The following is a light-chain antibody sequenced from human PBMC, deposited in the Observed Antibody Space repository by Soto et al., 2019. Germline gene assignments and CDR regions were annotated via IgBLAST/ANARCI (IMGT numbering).Light chain of an antibody. CDR2: DAS. V-gene: IGKV1-5*01. J-gene: IGKJ4*01. Sequence: DIQMTQSPSTLSASVGDRVTITCRASQSISSWLAWYKQKPGKAPKLLIYDASSLESGVPSRFSGSGSGTEFTLTISSLQPDDFATYYCQQYNSYPVTFGGGTKVEIK. CDR1: QSISSW. CDR3: QQYNSYPVT.